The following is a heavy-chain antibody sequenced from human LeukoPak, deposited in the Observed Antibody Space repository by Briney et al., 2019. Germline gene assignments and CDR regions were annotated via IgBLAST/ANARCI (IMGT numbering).Heavy chain of an antibody. D-gene: IGHD3-10*01. Sequence: PSETLSLTCAVYGGSFSGYYWSWIRQPPGKGLEWIGEINHSGSTNYNPSLKSRVTISVDTSKNQFSLKLSSVTAADTAVYYCARGNEWFGIRPWGQGTLVIVSS. J-gene: IGHJ5*02. CDR1: GGSFSGYY. CDR2: INHSGST. CDR3: ARGNEWFGIRP. V-gene: IGHV4-34*01.